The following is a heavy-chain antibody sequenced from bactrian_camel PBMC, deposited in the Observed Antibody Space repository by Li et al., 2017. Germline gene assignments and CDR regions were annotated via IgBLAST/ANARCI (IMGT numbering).Heavy chain of an antibody. V-gene: IGHV3S53*01. CDR3: AADFYCVTANQGLRLMSHLPH. J-gene: IGHJ4*01. CDR2: LAKDGGT. CDR1: GIHLSSAFC. D-gene: IGHD5*01. Sequence: HVQLVESGGGSVQAGGSLRLSCAGTGIHLSSAFCVGWFRQVPGKEREGVAVLAKDGGTSYADVVNGRFTVSRVSDENTLYLQMNLLKPEDTAMYYCAADFYCVTANQGLRLMSHLPHLGQGTQVTVS.